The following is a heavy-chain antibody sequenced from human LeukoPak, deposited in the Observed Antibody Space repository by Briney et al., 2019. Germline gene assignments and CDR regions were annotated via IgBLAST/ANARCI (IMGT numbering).Heavy chain of an antibody. CDR1: GFSFNTYA. CDR2: ISDSGDNT. J-gene: IGHJ2*01. V-gene: IGHV3-23*01. Sequence: PGASLRLSCAAPGFSFNTYAMAWVRQGPGKGLEWVSAISDSGDNTYYADSVKGRFTISRDTSKNTLYLQMNSLRAEDTAVYYCAKEGFRYWYFDLWGRGTLVTVSS. CDR3: AKEGFRYWYFDL.